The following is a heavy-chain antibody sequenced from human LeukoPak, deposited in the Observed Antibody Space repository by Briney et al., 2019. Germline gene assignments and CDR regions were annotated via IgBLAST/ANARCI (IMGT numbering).Heavy chain of an antibody. V-gene: IGHV3-9*03. CDR1: GFTFDDYA. CDR3: AKSAAAGYYFDY. D-gene: IGHD6-13*01. Sequence: PGRSLGLSCAASGFTFDDYAMHWVRQTPGKGLEWVSGISWNSGSIGYADSVKGRFTISRDNAKNSLYLQMNSLRAEDMALYYCAKSAAAGYYFDYWGQGTLVTVSS. J-gene: IGHJ4*02. CDR2: ISWNSGSI.